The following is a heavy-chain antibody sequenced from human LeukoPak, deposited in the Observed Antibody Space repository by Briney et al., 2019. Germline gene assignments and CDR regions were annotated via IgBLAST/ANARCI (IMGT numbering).Heavy chain of an antibody. D-gene: IGHD3-3*01. Sequence: GGSLRLSCAAPGFTFSSYWMHWVRQAPGKGLVWVSRINSDGSSTSYADSVKGRFTISRDNAKNTLYLQMNSLRAEDTAVYYCARADRGGITIFGVVNNLLDYWGQGTLVTVSS. CDR2: INSDGSST. CDR3: ARADRGGITIFGVVNNLLDY. V-gene: IGHV3-74*01. CDR1: GFTFSSYW. J-gene: IGHJ4*02.